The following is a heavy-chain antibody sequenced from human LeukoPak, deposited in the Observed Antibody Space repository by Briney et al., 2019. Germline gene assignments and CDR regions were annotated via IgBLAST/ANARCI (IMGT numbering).Heavy chain of an antibody. CDR1: GYTFTSYY. CDR2: INPSGGST. CDR3: ARPVSAGDAFDI. J-gene: IGHJ3*02. D-gene: IGHD3-10*01. Sequence: GASVKVSCKAPGYTFTSYYMHWVRQAPGQGLEWMGIINPSGGSTSYAQKFQGRVTMTRDTSTSTVYMELSSLRSEDTAVYYCARPVSAGDAFDIWGQGTMVTVSS. V-gene: IGHV1-46*01.